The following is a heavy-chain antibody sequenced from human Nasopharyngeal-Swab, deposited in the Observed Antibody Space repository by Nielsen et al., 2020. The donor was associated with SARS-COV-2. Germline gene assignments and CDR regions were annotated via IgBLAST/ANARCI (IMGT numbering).Heavy chain of an antibody. CDR1: GGTFSSYA. D-gene: IGHD2-8*01. CDR2: IIPIFGTA. V-gene: IGHV1-69*06. CDR3: ATNIEKMFDY. Sequence: SVKVSCKASGGTFSSYAISWVRQAPGQGLEWMGGIIPIFGTANYAQKFQGRVTITADKSTSTAYMELSSLRSEDTAVYFCATNIEKMFDYWGQGTLVTVSS. J-gene: IGHJ4*02.